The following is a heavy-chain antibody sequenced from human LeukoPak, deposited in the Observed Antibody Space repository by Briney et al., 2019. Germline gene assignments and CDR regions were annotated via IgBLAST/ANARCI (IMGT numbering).Heavy chain of an antibody. Sequence: PSETLSLTCTVSGGSISSYYWSWIRQPPGKGLEWIGYIYYSGSTNCNPSLKSRVTISVDTSKNQFSLKLSSVTAADTAVYYCARAGIAAAGEYYFDYWGQGTLVTVSS. CDR1: GGSISSYY. J-gene: IGHJ4*02. CDR3: ARAGIAAAGEYYFDY. D-gene: IGHD6-13*01. V-gene: IGHV4-59*01. CDR2: IYYSGST.